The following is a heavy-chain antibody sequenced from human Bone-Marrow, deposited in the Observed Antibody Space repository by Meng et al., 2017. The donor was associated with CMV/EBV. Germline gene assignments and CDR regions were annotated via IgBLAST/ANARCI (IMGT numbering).Heavy chain of an antibody. J-gene: IGHJ4*02. D-gene: IGHD3-3*01. CDR3: AKDHNLGHVLRFLEWSLLGYWDY. CDR2: ISGSGGST. Sequence: GESLKISCAGSRFFFSINSMNWVRQAPGKGLEWVSAISGSGGSTYYADSVKGRFTISRDNSKNTLYLQMNSLRAEDTAVYYCAKDHNLGHVLRFLEWSLLGYWDYWGQGTLVTVSS. V-gene: IGHV3-23*01. CDR1: RFFFSINS.